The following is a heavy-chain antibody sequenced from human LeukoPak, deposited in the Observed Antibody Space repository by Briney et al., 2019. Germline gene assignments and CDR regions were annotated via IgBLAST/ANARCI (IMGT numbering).Heavy chain of an antibody. CDR2: IYYSGST. D-gene: IGHD4-17*01. J-gene: IGHJ6*02. CDR1: GGSISSDDYY. Sequence: SQTLSLTCTVSGGSISSDDYYWSWIRQHPGKGLEWIGYIYYSGSTYYNPSLKSRVTISVDTSKNQFSLKLSSVTAADTAVYYCAREYYGDFLYYGMDVWGQGTTVTVSS. CDR3: AREYYGDFLYYGMDV. V-gene: IGHV4-31*03.